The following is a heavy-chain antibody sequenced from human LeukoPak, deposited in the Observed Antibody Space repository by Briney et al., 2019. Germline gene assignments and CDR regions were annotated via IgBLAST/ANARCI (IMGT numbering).Heavy chain of an antibody. J-gene: IGHJ6*02. V-gene: IGHV3-11*01. CDR2: ISSSGSTI. CDR1: GFTFSDYY. CDR3: ARSDPITMVRGVTVYYYGMDV. Sequence: GGSLRLSCAASGFTFSDYYMSWIRQAPGKGLEWVSYISSSGSTIYYADSVKGRSTISRDNAKNSLYLQMNSLRAEDTAVYCCARSDPITMVRGVTVYYYGMDVWGQGTTVTVSS. D-gene: IGHD3-10*01.